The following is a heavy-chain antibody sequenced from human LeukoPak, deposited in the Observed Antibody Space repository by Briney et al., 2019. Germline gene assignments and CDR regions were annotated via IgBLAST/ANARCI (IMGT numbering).Heavy chain of an antibody. V-gene: IGHV4-39*01. CDR3: ARHADNSGYYFFDY. D-gene: IGHD3-22*01. CDR1: GFTFSSYT. J-gene: IGHJ4*02. Sequence: GSLRLSCAASGFTFSSYTMSWVRQAPGKGLEWIGSVHYSRDTYYKPSLQSRATISVDTSKNQFSLKLSSVTAADTAVYYCARHADNSGYYFFDYWGQGTPVTVSS. CDR2: VHYSRDT.